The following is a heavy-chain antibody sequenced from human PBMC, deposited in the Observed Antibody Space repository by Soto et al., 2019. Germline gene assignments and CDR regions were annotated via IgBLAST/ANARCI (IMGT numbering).Heavy chain of an antibody. V-gene: IGHV5-51*01. D-gene: IGHD6-13*01. Sequence: PGESLKISCKGSGYSFTSYWIGWVRQMPGKGLEWMGIIYPGDSDTRYSPSFQGQVTISADKSISTAYLQWSSLKASDTAMYYCARISYSTYPIYYYYYMEVWGKGTTVTVSS. J-gene: IGHJ6*03. CDR1: GYSFTSYW. CDR2: IYPGDSDT. CDR3: ARISYSTYPIYYYYYMEV.